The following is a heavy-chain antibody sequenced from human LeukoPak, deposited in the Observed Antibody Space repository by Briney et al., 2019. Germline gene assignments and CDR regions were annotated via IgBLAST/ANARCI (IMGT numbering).Heavy chain of an antibody. CDR1: GASISSGTYP. Sequence: SQTLSLTCTVSGASISSGTYPWSWIRQPAGKGLEWIGRIFSSGSTNYNPSLKSRVTISVDTSKNQFSLKLSSVTAADTAVYFCARAADTVTTGYFNYWGQGTLVTVSS. D-gene: IGHD4-17*01. J-gene: IGHJ4*02. V-gene: IGHV4-61*02. CDR2: IFSSGST. CDR3: ARAADTVTTGYFNY.